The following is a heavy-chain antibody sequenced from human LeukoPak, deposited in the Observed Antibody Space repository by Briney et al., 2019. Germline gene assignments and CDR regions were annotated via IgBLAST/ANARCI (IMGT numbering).Heavy chain of an antibody. CDR1: GGTFSSYA. Sequence: PGASVKVSCKASGGTFSSYAISWVRQAPGQGLEWMGGIIPIFGTANYAQKFQGRATITTDESTSTAYMELSSLRSEDTAVYYCATGGDFPSFVWFDPWGQGTLVTVSS. V-gene: IGHV1-69*05. CDR3: ATGGDFPSFVWFDP. D-gene: IGHD2-21*02. CDR2: IIPIFGTA. J-gene: IGHJ5*02.